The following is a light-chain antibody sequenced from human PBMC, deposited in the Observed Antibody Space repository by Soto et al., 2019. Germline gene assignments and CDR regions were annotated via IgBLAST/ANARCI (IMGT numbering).Light chain of an antibody. CDR3: QQYGLQGT. CDR1: QTIRNY. Sequence: DIQLTQSPYTLSATVGDRVTLTCRASQTIRNYLAWYQQKPGKAPDLLIYDASSLENEVPSRFSGSGFGTEFTLTISSLQPDDSATYYCQQYGLQGTFGQVTKVDNK. CDR2: DAS. J-gene: IGKJ1*01. V-gene: IGKV1-5*01.